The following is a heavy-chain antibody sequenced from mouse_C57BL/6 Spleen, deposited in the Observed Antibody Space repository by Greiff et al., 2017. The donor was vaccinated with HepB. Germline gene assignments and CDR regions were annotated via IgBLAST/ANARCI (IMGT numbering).Heavy chain of an antibody. J-gene: IGHJ2*01. CDR1: GYTFTSYW. CDR2: IDPSDSET. D-gene: IGHD1-2*01. CDR3: ARGYKSYFDY. Sequence: QVQLQQSGAELVRPGSSVKLSCKASGYTFTSYWMHWVKQRPIQGLEWIGNIDPSDSETHYNQKFKDKATLTVDKSSSTAYMQLSSLTSEDSAVYYCARGYKSYFDYWGQGTTLTVSS. V-gene: IGHV1-52*01.